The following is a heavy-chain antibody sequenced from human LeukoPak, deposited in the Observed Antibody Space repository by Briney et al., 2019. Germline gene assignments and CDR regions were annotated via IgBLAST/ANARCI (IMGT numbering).Heavy chain of an antibody. CDR1: GGSISSYY. Sequence: SETLSLTCTVSGGSISSYYWSWIRQPPGKGLEWIGEINHSGSTNYNPSLKSRVTISVDTSKNQFSLKLSSVTAADTAVYYCGGGVGLPFDYWGQGTLVTVSS. J-gene: IGHJ4*02. CDR3: GGGVGLPFDY. V-gene: IGHV4-34*01. CDR2: INHSGST. D-gene: IGHD2-15*01.